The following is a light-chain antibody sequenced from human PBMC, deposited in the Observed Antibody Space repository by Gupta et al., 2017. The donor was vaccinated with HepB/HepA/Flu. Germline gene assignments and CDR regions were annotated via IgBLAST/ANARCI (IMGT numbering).Light chain of an antibody. CDR1: KLGDKY. V-gene: IGLV3-1*01. CDR2: QDS. Sequence: SYXLTXPPSVSVXXGXTASITCSGDKLGDKYACWYQQKPGQSPVLVIYQDSKRPSGIPERFSGSNSGNTATLTISGTQAMDEADYYCQAWDSSTGVFGGGTKLTVL. J-gene: IGLJ2*01. CDR3: QAWDSSTGV.